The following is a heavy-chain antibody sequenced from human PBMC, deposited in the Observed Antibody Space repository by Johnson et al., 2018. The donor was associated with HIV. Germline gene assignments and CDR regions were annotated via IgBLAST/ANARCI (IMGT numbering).Heavy chain of an antibody. CDR2: IPFHGNQQ. Sequence: QVQLVESGGGVVQPGGSLRLSCAASGFSFSSYGMYWARQAPDKGLEWVAYIPFHGNQQYYGDSVKGRFTISRDNSRDTLFLQMKRLRHEDTAVYYCASDQGVLRRTHAFDIWGQGTMVTVSS. J-gene: IGHJ3*02. V-gene: IGHV3-30*02. D-gene: IGHD1-14*01. CDR3: ASDQGVLRRTHAFDI. CDR1: GFSFSSYG.